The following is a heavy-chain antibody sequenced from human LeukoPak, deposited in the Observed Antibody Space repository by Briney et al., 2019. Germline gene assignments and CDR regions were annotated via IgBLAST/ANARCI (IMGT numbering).Heavy chain of an antibody. J-gene: IGHJ4*02. CDR3: ARDLGIDYGSVDN. V-gene: IGHV3-48*04. CDR1: GFTFSSYS. CDR2: ISSASSTI. Sequence: GGSLRLSCAASGFTFSSYSMNWVRQAPGKGLEWVSYISSASSTIKYADSVKGRFTISRDNAKNSLYLQMNSLRAEDTAVYYCARDLGIDYGSVDNWGQGTLVTVSS. D-gene: IGHD3-10*01.